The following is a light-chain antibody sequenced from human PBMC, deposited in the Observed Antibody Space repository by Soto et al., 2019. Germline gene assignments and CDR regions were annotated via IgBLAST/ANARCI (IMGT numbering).Light chain of an antibody. V-gene: IGLV2-14*01. J-gene: IGLJ1*01. CDR2: DVN. CDR1: NSDVGGYNY. Sequence: QSALTQPASVSGSPGQSITISCTGTNSDVGGYNYVSWYQQHPGKAPKLMIYDVNNRPSGISNRFSGSKSGNTASLTISGLQAEDEADYYCSSYTSSSTSPYVFGTGTKLTVL. CDR3: SSYTSSSTSPYV.